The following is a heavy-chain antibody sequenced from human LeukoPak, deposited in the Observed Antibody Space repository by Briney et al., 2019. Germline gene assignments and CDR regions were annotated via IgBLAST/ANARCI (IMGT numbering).Heavy chain of an antibody. V-gene: IGHV4-59*01. Sequence: SETLSLTCTVSGGSISSYYWSWIRQPPGKGLEWIEYIYYSGSTNYNPSLKSRVTISVDTSKNQFSLKLSSVTAADTAVYYCASGSWWYYFDYWGQGTLVTVSS. CDR1: GGSISSYY. CDR2: IYYSGST. CDR3: ASGSWWYYFDY. J-gene: IGHJ4*02. D-gene: IGHD2-15*01.